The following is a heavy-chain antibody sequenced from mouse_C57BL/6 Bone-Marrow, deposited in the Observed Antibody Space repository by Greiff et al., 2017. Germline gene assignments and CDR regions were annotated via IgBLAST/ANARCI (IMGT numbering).Heavy chain of an antibody. D-gene: IGHD2-4*01. CDR3: ARRIYDNERNYAMDY. CDR1: GYSITSGYY. CDR2: ISYDGSN. J-gene: IGHJ4*01. Sequence: EVQLQESGPGLVKPSQSLSLTCSVTGYSITSGYYWNWIRQFPGNKLEWMGYISYDGSNNYNPSLKNRISITRDTSKNQFFLKLNSVTTEDTATYYCARRIYDNERNYAMDYWGQGTSVTVSS. V-gene: IGHV3-6*01.